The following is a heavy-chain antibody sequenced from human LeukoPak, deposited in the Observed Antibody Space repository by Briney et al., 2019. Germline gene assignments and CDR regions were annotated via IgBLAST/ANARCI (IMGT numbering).Heavy chain of an antibody. CDR1: GFTFTNHW. D-gene: IGHD3-22*01. CDR2: IKEDRSEE. Sequence: PGDSLRLSCVASGFTFTNHWMTWVRQAPGKGLDWVAKIKEDRSEEWFADSVKGRFSISRDNTRNSIFLHMDSLRSEDTAVYYCARDLLFQSSGYRPFDIWGRGTRVSVS. V-gene: IGHV3-7*01. CDR3: ARDLLFQSSGYRPFDI. J-gene: IGHJ4*02.